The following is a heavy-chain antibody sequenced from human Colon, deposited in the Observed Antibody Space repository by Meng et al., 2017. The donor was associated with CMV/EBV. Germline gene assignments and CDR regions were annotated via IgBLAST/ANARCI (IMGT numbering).Heavy chain of an antibody. CDR1: GSALADYW. CDR3: VRAAPSGSYDF. J-gene: IGHJ4*02. Sequence: SCAVSGSALADYWVHWVRPAPGKGPVWVSRMARDGSSSDYADSVKGRFIISRDNAGNTLYLQMNSLRAEDTAMYYCVRAAPSGSYDFWGQGTLVTVSS. CDR2: MARDGSSS. D-gene: IGHD1-26*01. V-gene: IGHV3-74*01.